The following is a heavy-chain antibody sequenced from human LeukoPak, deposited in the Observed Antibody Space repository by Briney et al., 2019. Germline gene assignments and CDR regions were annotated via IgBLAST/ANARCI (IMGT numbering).Heavy chain of an antibody. CDR1: GGSISSYY. Sequence: SETLSFTCTVSGGSISSYYWSWIRQPPGKGLEWIGYIYYSGSTNYNPSLKSRVTISVDTSKNQFSLKLSSVTAADTAVYYCARFQWFEAFDIWGQGTMVTVSS. CDR2: IYYSGST. CDR3: ARFQWFEAFDI. J-gene: IGHJ3*02. D-gene: IGHD3-22*01. V-gene: IGHV4-59*01.